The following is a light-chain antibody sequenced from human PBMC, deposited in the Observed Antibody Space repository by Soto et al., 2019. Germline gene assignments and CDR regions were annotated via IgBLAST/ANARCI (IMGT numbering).Light chain of an antibody. CDR1: SSDVSIYNY. Sequence: QSALTQPASVSGSPGQSITISCTGTSSDVSIYNYVSWYQQHPGKAPKLMIYEVSNRPSGVSNRFSGAKSGNTASLTISGLQVEDEADYYCCSYTSSTNYVFGAGTKLTV. CDR2: EVS. V-gene: IGLV2-14*01. J-gene: IGLJ1*01. CDR3: CSYTSSTNYV.